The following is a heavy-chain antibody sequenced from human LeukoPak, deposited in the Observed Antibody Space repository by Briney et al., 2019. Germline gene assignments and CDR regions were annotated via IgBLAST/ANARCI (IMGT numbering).Heavy chain of an antibody. CDR2: IWFDGSDK. J-gene: IGHJ4*02. V-gene: IGHV3-33*01. CDR3: ARGRYSYGQTFCDY. CDR1: GFRFSDYG. Sequence: GGSLRLSCAASGFRFSDYGMHWVRQAPGKGLEWLAVIWFDGSDKYYADSVEGRFTISRDNSKNTLYLQMNGLRAKDTALYYCARGRYSYGQTFCDYWGQGTLVTVSS. D-gene: IGHD5-18*01.